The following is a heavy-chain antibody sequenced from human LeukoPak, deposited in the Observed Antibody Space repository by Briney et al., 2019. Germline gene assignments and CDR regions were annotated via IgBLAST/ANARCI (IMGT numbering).Heavy chain of an antibody. J-gene: IGHJ4*02. V-gene: IGHV3-21*01. CDR1: GFTFSSYS. CDR3: AAHRSGDLFDY. D-gene: IGHD2-21*02. CDR2: ISSSSSYI. Sequence: GGSLRLSCAASGFTFSSYSMNWVRQAPGKGLEWVSSISSSSSYIYYADSVKGRFTISRDNAKNSLYLQMNSLRAEDTAVCYCAAHRSGDLFDYWGQGTLVTVSS.